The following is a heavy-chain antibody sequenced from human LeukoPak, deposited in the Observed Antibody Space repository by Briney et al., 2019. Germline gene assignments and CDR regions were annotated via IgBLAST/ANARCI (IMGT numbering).Heavy chain of an antibody. CDR1: GYSFTSYW. V-gene: IGHV5-51*01. J-gene: IGHJ6*02. Sequence: GESLKISCKGSGYSFTSYWIGWVRQMPGKGLEWMGIIYPGDSDTSYSPSFQGQVTISADKSISTASLQWSSLKASDTAMYYCARQPTVVTRSSSYYYYGMAVWGQGTTVTVSS. CDR2: IYPGDSDT. D-gene: IGHD4-23*01. CDR3: ARQPTVVTRSSSYYYYGMAV.